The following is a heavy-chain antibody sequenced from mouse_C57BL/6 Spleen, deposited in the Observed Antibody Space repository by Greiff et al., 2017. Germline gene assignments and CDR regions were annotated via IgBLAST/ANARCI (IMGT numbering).Heavy chain of an antibody. CDR1: GYAFTNYL. CDR3: ARGDYDYPFAY. CDR2: INPGSGGT. V-gene: IGHV1-54*01. J-gene: IGHJ3*01. D-gene: IGHD2-4*01. Sequence: VQRVESGAELVRPGTSVKVSCKASGYAFTNYLIEWVKQRPGQGLEWIGVINPGSGGTNYNEKFKGKATLTADKSSSTAYMQLSSLTSEDSAVYFCARGDYDYPFAYWGQGTLVTVSA.